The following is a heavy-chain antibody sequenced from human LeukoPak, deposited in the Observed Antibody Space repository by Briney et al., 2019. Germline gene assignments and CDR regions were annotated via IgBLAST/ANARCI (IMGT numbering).Heavy chain of an antibody. V-gene: IGHV3-48*03. CDR3: ARLYYYDSSGWGAFDI. Sequence: PGGSLRLSCAASGFTFSSYEMNWVRQAPGKGLEWVSYISSSGGTIYYADSVKGRFTISRDNAKNSLYLQMNSLRAEDTAVYYCARLYYYDSSGWGAFDIWGQGTMVTVSS. J-gene: IGHJ3*02. CDR1: GFTFSSYE. CDR2: ISSSGGTI. D-gene: IGHD3-22*01.